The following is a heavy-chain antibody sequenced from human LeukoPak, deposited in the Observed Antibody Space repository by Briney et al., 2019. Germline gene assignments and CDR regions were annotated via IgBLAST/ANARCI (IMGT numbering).Heavy chain of an antibody. Sequence: GGSLRLSCAASGFTFSSYSMNWVRQAPGKGLEWVSSISSSSSYIYYADSVKGRFTISRDNAKNSLYLQMNSLRAEDTAVYYCASGWVKYYDFWSALKGTPYGMDVWGQGTTVTVSS. J-gene: IGHJ6*02. D-gene: IGHD3-3*01. CDR3: ASGWVKYYDFWSALKGTPYGMDV. V-gene: IGHV3-21*01. CDR1: GFTFSSYS. CDR2: ISSSSSYI.